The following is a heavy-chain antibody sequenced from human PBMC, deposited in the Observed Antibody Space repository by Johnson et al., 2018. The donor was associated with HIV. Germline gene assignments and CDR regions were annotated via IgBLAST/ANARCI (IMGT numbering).Heavy chain of an antibody. D-gene: IGHD1-26*01. J-gene: IGHJ3*02. CDR3: ARDGGSYYELDGFEI. CDR2: ISYDGSNK. Sequence: QVQLVESGGGVVQPGRSLRLSCAASGFTFSSYGMHWVRQAPGKGLEWVAVISYDGSNKYYADSVKGRFTISRDNSKNTVYLQMNSLRAEDTAVYYCARDGGSYYELDGFEIWGQGTMVTVSS. CDR1: GFTFSSYG. V-gene: IGHV3-33*05.